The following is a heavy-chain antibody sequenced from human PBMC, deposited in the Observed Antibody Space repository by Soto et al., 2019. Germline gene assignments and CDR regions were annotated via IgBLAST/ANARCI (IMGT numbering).Heavy chain of an antibody. D-gene: IGHD3-3*01. CDR3: ATPHLRGRQYDYRSPAPASLYHSGLGV. Sequence: QVLLAQSGAEVKKPGSSVKVSCQTSRGTFNTSPISWVRQAPGQGLEWLGDIVPVFGMVNYAQQFQDILNLTADETTTSVCMEVSRLTPEDPAVYFCATPHLRGRQYDYRSPAPASLYHSGLGVWGQGSAVIVSS. V-gene: IGHV1-69*01. J-gene: IGHJ3*01. CDR2: IVPVFGMV. CDR1: RGTFNTSP.